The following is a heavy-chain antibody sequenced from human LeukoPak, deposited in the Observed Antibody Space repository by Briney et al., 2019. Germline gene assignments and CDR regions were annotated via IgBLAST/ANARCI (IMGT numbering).Heavy chain of an antibody. V-gene: IGHV4-59*08. J-gene: IGHJ3*02. CDR1: GGSISSYY. CDR3: ARLEVGLHYYDSSGYRRNDAFDI. CDR2: IYYSGST. Sequence: PSETLSLTCTVSGGSISSYYWSWIRQPPGKGLEWIGYIYYSGSTNYNPSLKSRVTISVDTSKNQFSLKLSSVTAADTAVYYCARLEVGLHYYDSSGYRRNDAFDIWGQGTMVTVSS. D-gene: IGHD3-22*01.